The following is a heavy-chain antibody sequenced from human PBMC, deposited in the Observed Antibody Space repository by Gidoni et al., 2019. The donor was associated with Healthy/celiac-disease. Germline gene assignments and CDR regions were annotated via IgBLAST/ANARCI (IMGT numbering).Heavy chain of an antibody. CDR3: ASTEDYGDYVVVVGTPPGAFDI. Sequence: QVQLVQSGAAVKKPGSSVKVSCKASGGTFSSYAISWVRQAPGQGLEWMGGIIPIFGTANYAQKFQGRVTITADESTSTAYMELSSLRSEDTAVYYCASTEDYGDYVVVVGTPPGAFDIWGQGTMVTVSS. J-gene: IGHJ3*02. CDR1: GGTFSSYA. CDR2: IIPIFGTA. D-gene: IGHD4-17*01. V-gene: IGHV1-69*01.